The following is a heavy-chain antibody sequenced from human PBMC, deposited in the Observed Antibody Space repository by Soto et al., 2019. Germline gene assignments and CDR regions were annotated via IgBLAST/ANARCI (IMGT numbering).Heavy chain of an antibody. CDR3: ARWAYCSSTSCYNVRMDV. CDR1: GDSVSSNSAA. J-gene: IGHJ6*02. D-gene: IGHD2-2*02. CDR2: TYYRSKWYN. V-gene: IGHV6-1*01. Sequence: SQTLSLTCAISGDSVSSNSAAWNWIRQSPSRGLEWLGRTYYRSKWYNDYAVSVKSRITINPDTSKNQFSLQLNSVTPEDTAVYYCARWAYCSSTSCYNVRMDVWGQGTTVTVSS.